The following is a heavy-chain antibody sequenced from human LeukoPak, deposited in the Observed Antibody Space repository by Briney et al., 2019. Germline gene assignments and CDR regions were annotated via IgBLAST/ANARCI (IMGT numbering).Heavy chain of an antibody. CDR1: GFTFSSYG. CDR3: AKGGIYGDYGDY. V-gene: IGHV3-30*18. CDR2: ISYDGSNK. D-gene: IGHD4-17*01. J-gene: IGHJ4*02. Sequence: GRSLRLSCAASGFTFSSYGKHWVRQAPGKGLEWVAVISYDGSNKYYADSVKGRFTISRDNSKNTLYLQMNSLRAEDTAVYYCAKGGIYGDYGDYWGQGTLVTVSS.